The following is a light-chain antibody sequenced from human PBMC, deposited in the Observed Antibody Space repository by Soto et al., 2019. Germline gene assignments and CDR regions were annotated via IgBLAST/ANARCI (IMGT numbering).Light chain of an antibody. Sequence: DIQMTQSPSTLSGSVGDRVTISCRASQTISSWLAWYQQKPGRAPKLLIYDASNLDSGVPSRFSGSGSGTEFSLTISNLQPDDCATYYCQQYNSYPWTFGQGTKVDIK. V-gene: IGKV1-5*01. CDR1: QTISSW. J-gene: IGKJ1*01. CDR3: QQYNSYPWT. CDR2: DAS.